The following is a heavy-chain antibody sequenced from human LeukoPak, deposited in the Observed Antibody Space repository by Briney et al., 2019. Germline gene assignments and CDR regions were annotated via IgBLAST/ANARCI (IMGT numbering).Heavy chain of an antibody. V-gene: IGHV4-4*09. CDR1: GASMSSNY. D-gene: IGHD6-19*01. CDR3: ASTRRAAVAGRFDS. J-gene: IGHJ4*02. Sequence: SEALSLTCNVSGASMSSNYWSWIRQPPGKGLEWIGYIYHSGNTNYSPSLESRVTMSVDESKNQFSLRVHFVSAADTAVYYCASTRRAAVAGRFDSWGQGTLVTVSS. CDR2: IYHSGNT.